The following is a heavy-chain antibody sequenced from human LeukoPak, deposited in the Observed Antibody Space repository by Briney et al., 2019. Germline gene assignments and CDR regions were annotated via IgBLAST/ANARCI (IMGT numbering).Heavy chain of an antibody. Sequence: PSETLSLTCTVSGASISSYFWSWIRRPPGKGPEWIGYIHHSGSTNNNPSLRSRVTMSVDTSKNQFSLDLISVTSADTAVYYCARWDDGNHHFDCWGQGTLVTVSA. V-gene: IGHV4-59*01. CDR1: GASISSYF. CDR2: IHHSGST. J-gene: IGHJ4*02. D-gene: IGHD1-14*01. CDR3: ARWDDGNHHFDC.